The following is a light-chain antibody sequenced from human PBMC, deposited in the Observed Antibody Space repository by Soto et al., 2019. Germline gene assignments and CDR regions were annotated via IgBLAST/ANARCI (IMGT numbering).Light chain of an antibody. V-gene: IGKV3-20*01. CDR2: GAS. J-gene: IGKJ4*01. CDR3: QQQCSCPRT. CDR1: QSVTSSY. Sequence: EIVLTQSPGTLSLSPGERATLSCRASQSVTSSYLAWYQQKPRQAPRLLIYGASSRATGIPAKFSGSGSGTTYIITTSSLQPPEFSVLDCQQQCSCPRTFGQGTKVEIK.